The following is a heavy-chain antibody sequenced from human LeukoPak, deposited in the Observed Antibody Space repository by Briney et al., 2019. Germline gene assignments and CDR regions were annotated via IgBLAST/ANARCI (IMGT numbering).Heavy chain of an antibody. CDR3: ARVGGSSSYYYYGMDV. CDR1: GGSFSGYY. CDR2: IYTSGST. V-gene: IGHV4-59*10. J-gene: IGHJ6*02. Sequence: SETLSLTCAVYGGSFSGYYWSWIRQPAGKGLEWIGRIYTSGSTNYNPSLKSRVTMSVDTSKNQFSLKLSSVTAADTAVYYCARVGGSSSYYYYGMDVWGQGTTVTVSS. D-gene: IGHD6-6*01.